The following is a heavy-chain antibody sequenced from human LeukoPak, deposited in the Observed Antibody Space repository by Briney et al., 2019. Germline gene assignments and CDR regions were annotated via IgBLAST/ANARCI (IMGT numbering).Heavy chain of an antibody. D-gene: IGHD1-1*01. V-gene: IGHV1-46*01. CDR3: ARECPSCFNFDP. CDR2: LRASGGGA. CDR1: GYPVTSYH. J-gene: IGHJ5*02. Sequence: GAAVKVSCKASGYPVTSYHMDWAGRAPGQGVEWMGLLRASGGGAEYPQKFQGRVTMTRDTSTNTVYMELSSLRSDDTAVYYCARECPSCFNFDPWGPGTLVTVSS.